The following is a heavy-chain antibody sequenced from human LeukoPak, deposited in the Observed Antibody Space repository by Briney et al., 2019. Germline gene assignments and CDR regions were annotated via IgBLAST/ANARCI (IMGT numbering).Heavy chain of an antibody. V-gene: IGHV1-3*01. Sequence: ASVKVSCKTSGYTFTSYAMHWVRQAPGQRLEWMGWINAGNGNTKYSQKFQGRVTMTTDTSTSTAYMELRSLRSDDTAVYYCARVGDYYDSSGSPWGQGTLVTVSS. D-gene: IGHD3-22*01. CDR1: GYTFTSYA. CDR3: ARVGDYYDSSGSP. J-gene: IGHJ5*02. CDR2: INAGNGNT.